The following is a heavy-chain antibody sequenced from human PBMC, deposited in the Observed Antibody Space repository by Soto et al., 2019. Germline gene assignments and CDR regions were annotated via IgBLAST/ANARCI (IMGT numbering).Heavy chain of an antibody. J-gene: IGHJ3*01. CDR3: ARDVAPVAGSRGDAFEV. Sequence: SQTLSLTCAISGDSVSSNSAAWNWIRQSPSRGLEWLGRTYYRSKWNNDYAISVKSRITINPDTSKNQFSLQLNSVTPEDTAVYYCARDVAPVAGSRGDAFEVWGQGTMVTVSS. CDR1: GDSVSSNSAA. CDR2: TYYRSKWNN. V-gene: IGHV6-1*01. D-gene: IGHD6-19*01.